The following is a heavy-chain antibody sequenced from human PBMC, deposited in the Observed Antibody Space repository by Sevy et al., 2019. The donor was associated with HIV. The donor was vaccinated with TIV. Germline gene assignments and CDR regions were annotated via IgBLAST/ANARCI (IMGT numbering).Heavy chain of an antibody. D-gene: IGHD2-2*01. CDR2: INHSGST. CDR1: GGSFSGYY. V-gene: IGHV4-34*01. CDR3: ARHCGSTSCSHAFDI. Sequence: SETLSLTCAVSGGSFSGYYWSWIRQPPGKGLEWIGEINHSGSTNYNPSLKSRVTISVDTSKNKFSLKLSSVTAADTAVYYCARHCGSTSCSHAFDIWGQGTMVTVSS. J-gene: IGHJ3*02.